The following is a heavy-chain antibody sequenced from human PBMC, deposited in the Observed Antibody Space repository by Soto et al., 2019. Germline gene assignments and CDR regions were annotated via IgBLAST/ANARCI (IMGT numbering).Heavy chain of an antibody. J-gene: IGHJ4*02. CDR2: VSYDTAYE. CDR1: GFTFSTYD. CDR3: AKVSISKSSAVTFDS. Sequence: QVQLVESGGGMVQPGTSLRLSCAVSGFTFSTYDMHWVRQAPGKGLEWVAVVSYDTAYENYADSVKGRFTISRDNSKNIFYLQMNSLRAEDTAVYYCAKVSISKSSAVTFDSWGRGTLVTVSS. D-gene: IGHD2-15*01. V-gene: IGHV3-30*18.